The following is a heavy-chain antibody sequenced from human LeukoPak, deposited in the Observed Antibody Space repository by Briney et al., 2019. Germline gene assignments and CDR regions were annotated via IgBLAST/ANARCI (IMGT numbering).Heavy chain of an antibody. Sequence: ESLSPTCTVSGGSISSYYWSWIRKPPGKGLEWIGDIYYGGSTNYNPSLKSRVTISVDTSKNQFSLKLSSVTAADTAVYYCAGRQEYYGSGSEFDYWGQGTLVTVSS. V-gene: IGHV4-59*01. D-gene: IGHD3-10*01. CDR3: AGRQEYYGSGSEFDY. CDR1: GGSISSYY. CDR2: IYYGGST. J-gene: IGHJ4*02.